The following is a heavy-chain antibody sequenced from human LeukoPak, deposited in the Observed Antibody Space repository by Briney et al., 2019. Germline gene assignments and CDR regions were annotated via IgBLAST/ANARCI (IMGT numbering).Heavy chain of an antibody. D-gene: IGHD3-9*01. Sequence: ASVTVSCKASGYTFTSYGISWVRQAPGQGLEWMGWISAYNGNTNYAQKLQGRVTMTTDASTSTAYMELRSLRSDDTAVYYCASTGRYFDWLPQAYWGQGTLVTVSS. CDR3: ASTGRYFDWLPQAY. CDR2: ISAYNGNT. J-gene: IGHJ4*02. V-gene: IGHV1-18*01. CDR1: GYTFTSYG.